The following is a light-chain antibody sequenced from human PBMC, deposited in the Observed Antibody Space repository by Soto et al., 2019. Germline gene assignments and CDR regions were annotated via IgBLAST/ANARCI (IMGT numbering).Light chain of an antibody. CDR3: QQHSKGPPT. V-gene: IGKV3-11*01. CDR1: QSVSSY. Sequence: EIVLTQSPATLSLSPGERATLSCRASQSVSSYLAWYQQKLGQAPRLLIYDTSNRATGIPARFSGSGSGTDFTLTISSLEPEDFAVYYCQQHSKGPPTFGQGTKLEIK. J-gene: IGKJ2*01. CDR2: DTS.